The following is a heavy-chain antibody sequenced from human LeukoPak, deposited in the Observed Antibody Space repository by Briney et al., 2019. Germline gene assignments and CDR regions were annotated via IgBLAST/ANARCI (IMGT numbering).Heavy chain of an antibody. V-gene: IGHV3-7*04. CDR2: IKQDGSEK. CDR3: ARGLYTSLDAFDI. D-gene: IGHD2-2*01. CDR1: GFTFSSYW. Sequence: GGSLRLSCAASGFTFSSYWMSWVRQAPGEGREWVAQIKQDGSEKFYVVSVKGRFTISRDNAKNSLYLQMNSLRAEDTAVYYCARGLYTSLDAFDIWGQGTMVTVSS. J-gene: IGHJ3*02.